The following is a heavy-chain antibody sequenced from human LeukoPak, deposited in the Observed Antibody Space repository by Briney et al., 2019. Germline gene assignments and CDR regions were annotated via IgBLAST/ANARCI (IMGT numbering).Heavy chain of an antibody. J-gene: IGHJ4*02. D-gene: IGHD3-22*01. V-gene: IGHV4-39*01. CDR2: ISYSGST. CDR1: GGSISSSSYY. Sequence: SETLSLTCTVSGGSISSSSYYWGWIRQPPGKELEWIGSISYSGSTYYNPSLKSRVTISVDTSKNQFSLKLSSVTAADTAVYYCARNYYDSSGYYPYFFDYWGQGTLVTVSS. CDR3: ARNYYDSSGYYPYFFDY.